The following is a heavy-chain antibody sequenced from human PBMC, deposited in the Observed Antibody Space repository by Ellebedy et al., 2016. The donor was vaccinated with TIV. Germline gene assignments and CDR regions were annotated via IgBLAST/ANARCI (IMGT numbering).Heavy chain of an antibody. D-gene: IGHD3-9*01. V-gene: IGHV1-2*04. CDR2: INPNSGGT. J-gene: IGHJ6*02. CDR1: GYTFTSYY. CDR3: ARGPGGMNYDILTGYYGPYGMDV. Sequence: ASVKVSXKASGYTFTSYYMHWVRQAPGQGLEWMGWINPNSGGTNYAQKFQGWVTMTRDTSISTAYMELSRLRSDDTAVYYCARGPGGMNYDILTGYYGPYGMDVWGQGTTVTVSS.